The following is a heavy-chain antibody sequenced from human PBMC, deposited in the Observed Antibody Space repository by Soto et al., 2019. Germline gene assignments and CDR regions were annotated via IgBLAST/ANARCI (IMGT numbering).Heavy chain of an antibody. V-gene: IGHV4-59*01. J-gene: IGHJ3*02. CDR2: IYYSGST. CDR3: ASRLTEATTTGDGFDI. CDR1: NGSIVNYY. D-gene: IGHD3-9*01. Sequence: QVQLQESGPGLVKPSETLSLTCTVSNGSIVNYYWSWIRQPPGKGLEWIGFIYYSGSTNYNPSLKSRVTISVDMSKNQQSLRLSSVTAADTAVYYCASRLTEATTTGDGFDIWGQGTMVTVSS.